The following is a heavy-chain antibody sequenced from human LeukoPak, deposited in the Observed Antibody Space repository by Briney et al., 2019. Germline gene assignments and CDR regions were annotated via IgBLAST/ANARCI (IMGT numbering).Heavy chain of an antibody. CDR1: GYTFTSYD. CDR2: MNPNSGNT. CDR3: ATDFPNYDILTGYYS. J-gene: IGHJ4*02. V-gene: IGHV1-8*01. Sequence: EASVKVSCKASGYTFTSYDINWVRQATGQGLEWMGWMNPNSGNTGYAQKFQGRVTMTRITSISTAYMELSSLRSEDTAVYYCATDFPNYDILTGYYSWGQGTLVTVSS. D-gene: IGHD3-9*01.